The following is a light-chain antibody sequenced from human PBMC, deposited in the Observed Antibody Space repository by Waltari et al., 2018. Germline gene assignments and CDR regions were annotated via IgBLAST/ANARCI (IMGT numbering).Light chain of an antibody. Sequence: QTVVTQEPSFSVSPGGTVPPTCGLSSGSVPTSYYPSWYQQTPGQAPRTLIYSTNTRSSGVPDRFSGSILGNKAALTITGAQADDESDYYCVLYMGSGISVFGGGTKLTVL. CDR3: VLYMGSGISV. CDR2: STN. CDR1: SGSVPTSYY. J-gene: IGLJ3*02. V-gene: IGLV8-61*01.